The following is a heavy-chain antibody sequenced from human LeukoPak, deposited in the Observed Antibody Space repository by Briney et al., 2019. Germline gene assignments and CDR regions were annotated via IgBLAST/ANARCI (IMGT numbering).Heavy chain of an antibody. CDR3: AKRGYCSSITCSVGAFDI. CDR1: GFTFSTYA. Sequence: PGGSLRLSCAASGFTFSTYAMSWVRQAPGKGLEWVSGISGGGSSTYYADSVKGRFTISRDSSKNTVYLQMNSLRAEDTAVYYCAKRGYCSSITCSVGAFDIWGQGTMVTVSS. J-gene: IGHJ3*02. CDR2: ISGGGSST. V-gene: IGHV3-23*01. D-gene: IGHD2-2*01.